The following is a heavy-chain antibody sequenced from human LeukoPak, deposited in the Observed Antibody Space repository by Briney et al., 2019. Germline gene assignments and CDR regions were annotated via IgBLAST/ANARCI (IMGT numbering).Heavy chain of an antibody. Sequence: PSETLSLTCTVSGGSISSSNYYWGWIRQPPGKGLEWIGYIYYSGSTNYNPSLKSRVTISVDTSKNQFSLNLSSVTAADTAVYFCAGGRWLQLPYLWGQGTLVTVSS. CDR2: IYYSGST. D-gene: IGHD5-24*01. CDR3: AGGRWLQLPYL. CDR1: GGSISSSNYY. J-gene: IGHJ4*02. V-gene: IGHV4-61*05.